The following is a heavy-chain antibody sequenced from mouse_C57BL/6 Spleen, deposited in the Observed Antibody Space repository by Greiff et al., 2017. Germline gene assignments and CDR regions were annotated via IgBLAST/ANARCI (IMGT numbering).Heavy chain of an antibody. CDR3: ARREGVRSYYFGC. J-gene: IGHJ2*01. CDR2: IDPEDGET. CDR1: GFNIKDYY. V-gene: IGHV14-2*01. Sequence: VQLQQSGAELVKPGASVKLSCTASGFNIKDYYMHWVKQRTEQGLEWIGRIDPEDGETKYAPNFQGKATITAATASDTTYLHLSSLTSEDTAVYYCARREGVRSYYFGCWGKGTTLTVAS. D-gene: IGHD5-1*01.